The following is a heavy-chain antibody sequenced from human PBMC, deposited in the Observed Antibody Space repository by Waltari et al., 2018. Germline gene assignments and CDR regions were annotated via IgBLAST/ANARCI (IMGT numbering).Heavy chain of an antibody. CDR3: ARMKNNRESAASWYPPSFDS. Sequence: QVHLQESGPGLVKPSDTLSLTCSVSGAPISHVSWTWIRLSAAHGLEWVGRIYTTGTPNYSPSLTSRVTMSIDTSKNLLSLNLRSVTAADTGTYYCARMKNNRESAASWYPPSFDSWGQGIHVTVSS. V-gene: IGHV4-4*07. D-gene: IGHD6-13*01. CDR1: GAPISHVS. J-gene: IGHJ5*01. CDR2: IYTTGTP.